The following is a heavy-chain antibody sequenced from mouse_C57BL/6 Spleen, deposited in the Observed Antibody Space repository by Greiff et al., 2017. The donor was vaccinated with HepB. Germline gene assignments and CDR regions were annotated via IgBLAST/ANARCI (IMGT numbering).Heavy chain of an antibody. V-gene: IGHV5-4*03. CDR1: GFTFSSYA. CDR2: ISDGGSYT. J-gene: IGHJ1*03. CDR3: AVGRGYFDV. Sequence: EVNLVESGGGLVKPGGSLKLSCAASGFTFSSYAMSWVRQTPEKRLEWVATISDGGSYTYYPDNVKGRFTISRDNAKNNLYLQMSHLKSEDTAMYYCAVGRGYFDVWGTGTTVTVSS. D-gene: IGHD4-1*01.